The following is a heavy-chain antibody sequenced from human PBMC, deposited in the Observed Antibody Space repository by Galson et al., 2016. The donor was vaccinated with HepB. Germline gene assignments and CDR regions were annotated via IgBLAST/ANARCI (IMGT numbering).Heavy chain of an antibody. CDR3: ARQKDGYYVDY. D-gene: IGHD5-24*01. Sequence: QSGAEVKRPGESLKISCEGSGYSFSSYWIAWVRQMPGKGLAWMGVIFPRDSDTRYSPSLQGQVIFSADKSSDTVYLHWSGLKASDTAIYYCARQKDGYYVDYWGQGTPVTVSS. V-gene: IGHV5-51*01. CDR2: IFPRDSDT. CDR1: GYSFSSYW. J-gene: IGHJ4*02.